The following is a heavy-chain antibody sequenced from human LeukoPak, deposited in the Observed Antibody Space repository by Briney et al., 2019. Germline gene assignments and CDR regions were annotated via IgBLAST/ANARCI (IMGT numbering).Heavy chain of an antibody. V-gene: IGHV1-18*01. CDR2: ISTFNGNI. J-gene: IGHJ4*02. CDR3: ARDGPGFGYFDH. D-gene: IGHD3-16*01. Sequence: ASVKVSCKTSGYVFTDYHINWLRQAPGQGLEWIGRISTFNGNIKFLQKFQGRVTLTTDTSTTTGYMELSSLTSDDTAVYYCARDGPGFGYFDHWGQGTLVTVSS. CDR1: GYVFTDYH.